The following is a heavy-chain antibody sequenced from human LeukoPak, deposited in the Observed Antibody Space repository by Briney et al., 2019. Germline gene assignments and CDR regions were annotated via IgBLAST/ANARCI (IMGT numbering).Heavy chain of an antibody. V-gene: IGHV3-66*01. CDR2: IYTTGDT. CDR1: GFSVSTNY. CDR3: AREVARKYWYFDL. J-gene: IGHJ2*01. D-gene: IGHD5-12*01. Sequence: QPGGSLRLSCAASGFSVSTNYMSWVRQAPGKGLEWVSLIYTTGDTYYGDSVKGRFTISRDTSKNTLYLQMNSPRAEDTAVYFCAREVARKYWYFDLWGRGTLVTVAS.